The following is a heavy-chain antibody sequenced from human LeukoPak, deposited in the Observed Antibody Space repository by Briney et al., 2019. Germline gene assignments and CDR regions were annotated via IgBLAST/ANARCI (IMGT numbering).Heavy chain of an antibody. D-gene: IGHD2-2*01. J-gene: IGHJ6*02. Sequence: PGGSLRLSCAASGFTFSSYAMHWVRQAPGKGLEWVAVISYDGSNKYYADSVKGQFTISRDNSKNTLYLQMNSLRAEDTAVYYCARDRVVVPAAYYYYYGMDVWGQGTTVTVSS. V-gene: IGHV3-30-3*01. CDR1: GFTFSSYA. CDR2: ISYDGSNK. CDR3: ARDRVVVPAAYYYYYGMDV.